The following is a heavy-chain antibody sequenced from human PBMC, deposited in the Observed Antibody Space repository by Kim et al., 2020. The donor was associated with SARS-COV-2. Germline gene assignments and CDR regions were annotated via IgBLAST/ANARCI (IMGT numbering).Heavy chain of an antibody. CDR2: ISSNGGST. CDR1: GFTFSSYA. J-gene: IGHJ6*02. D-gene: IGHD6-6*01. CDR3: ARVSIAARGTDV. V-gene: IGHV3-64*01. Sequence: GGCLRLSCAASGFTFSSYAMHWVRQAPGKGLEYVSAISSNGGSTYYGNSVKGRFTISRDNSKNTLYLQMGSLRAEDMAVYYCARVSIAARGTDVWGQGTTVTVSS.